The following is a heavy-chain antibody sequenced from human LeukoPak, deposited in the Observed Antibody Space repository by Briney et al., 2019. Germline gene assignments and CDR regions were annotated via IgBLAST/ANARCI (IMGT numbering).Heavy chain of an antibody. D-gene: IGHD2-21*02. V-gene: IGHV3-21*01. J-gene: IGHJ4*02. CDR3: ARIHYCGGDCYSGVGGDY. CDR1: GFTFSSYS. CDR2: ISSSSSYI. Sequence: GGSLRLSCAASGFTFSSYSMNWVRQAPGKGLEWVSSISSSSSYIYYADSVKGRFTISRDKAKNSLYLQMNSLRAEDTAVYYCARIHYCGGDCYSGVGGDYWSQGTLVTVSS.